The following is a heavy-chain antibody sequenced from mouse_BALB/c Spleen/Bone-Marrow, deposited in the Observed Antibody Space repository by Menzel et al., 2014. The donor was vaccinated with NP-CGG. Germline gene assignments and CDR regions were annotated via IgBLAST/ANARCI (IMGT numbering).Heavy chain of an antibody. CDR2: IHYSGST. J-gene: IGHJ2*01. Sequence: EVKLQESGPDLVKPSQSLSLPCAVTGYSITSGYSWHWIRQFPGNKLEWMGYIHYSGSTNYNPSLKSRISITRDTSKNQFFLQLNSVTTEDTATYYCARSRRQLGLPFDYWGQGTTLTVSS. CDR3: ARSRRQLGLPFDY. V-gene: IGHV3-1*02. D-gene: IGHD3-2*01. CDR1: GYSITSGYS.